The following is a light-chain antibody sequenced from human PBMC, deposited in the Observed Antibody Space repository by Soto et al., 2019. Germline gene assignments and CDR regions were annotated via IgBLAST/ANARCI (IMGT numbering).Light chain of an antibody. CDR1: QSISGS. CDR2: DVS. CDR3: QQYYMGWT. J-gene: IGKJ1*01. V-gene: IGKV1-5*01. Sequence: DIQMTQSPSTLSASVGDRITITCRASQSISGSVAWCLHRPGEAPKLLIYDVSTLESGVPSRFSGFGSGTEFTLSISGLQPDDFGTYYCQQYYMGWTFGQGTKVDIK.